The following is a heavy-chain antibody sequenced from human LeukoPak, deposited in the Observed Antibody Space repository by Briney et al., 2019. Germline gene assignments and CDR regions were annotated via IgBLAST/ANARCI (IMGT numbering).Heavy chain of an antibody. D-gene: IGHD2-21*01. Sequence: SETLSLTCTVSGGSISSYYWSWIRQPPGKGLEWIGSIYYSGSTYYNPSLKSRVTISVDTSKNQFSLKLSSVTAADTAVYYCASGSLGDSYGVGDYYQYMDVWGKGTTVTVSS. J-gene: IGHJ6*03. CDR3: ASGSLGDSYGVGDYYQYMDV. V-gene: IGHV4-59*12. CDR1: GGSISSYY. CDR2: IYYSGST.